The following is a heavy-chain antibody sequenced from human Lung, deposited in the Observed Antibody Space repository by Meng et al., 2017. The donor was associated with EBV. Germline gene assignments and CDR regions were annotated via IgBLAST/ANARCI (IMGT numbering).Heavy chain of an antibody. V-gene: IGHV4-4*02. CDR3: ARRDYGDYPLKTA. CDR2: IYHSGRT. D-gene: IGHD4-17*01. Sequence: VHQQNPDPGPLQPSEPLALTHPIPDGPTTRSSWGSWGHQPPGKGLEWIGQIYHSGRTNDNPSLKSRVTMSVDKSRNQFSPKLSTVTAADTAVYYCARRDYGDYPLKTAWGQGTLVTVSS. CDR1: DGPTTRSSW. J-gene: IGHJ5*02.